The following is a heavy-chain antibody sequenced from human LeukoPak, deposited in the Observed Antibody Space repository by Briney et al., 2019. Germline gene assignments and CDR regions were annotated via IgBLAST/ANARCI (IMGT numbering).Heavy chain of an antibody. J-gene: IGHJ4*02. V-gene: IGHV3-33*01. D-gene: IGHD5-12*01. Sequence: PGGSLRLSCAASGFTFSSYGMHWVRQAPGKGLEWVAVIWYDGSNKYYADSVKGRFTISRDNSKNTLYLQMNSLRAEDTAVYYCARAGVQVATFDYWGQGTLVTVSS. CDR2: IWYDGSNK. CDR3: ARAGVQVATFDY. CDR1: GFTFSSYG.